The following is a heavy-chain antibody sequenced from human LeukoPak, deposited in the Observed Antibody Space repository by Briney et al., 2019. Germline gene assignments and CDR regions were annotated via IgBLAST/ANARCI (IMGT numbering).Heavy chain of an antibody. CDR3: ASLYYYGSGSYYTSFDY. Sequence: SETLSLTFTVSGGSISSYYWSWIRQPPGKGLEWIGYIYYSGSTNYNPSLKSRVTISVDTSKNQFSLKLSSVTAADTAVYYCASLYYYGSGSYYTSFDYWGQGTLVTVSS. D-gene: IGHD3-10*01. V-gene: IGHV4-59*01. CDR2: IYYSGST. CDR1: GGSISSYY. J-gene: IGHJ4*02.